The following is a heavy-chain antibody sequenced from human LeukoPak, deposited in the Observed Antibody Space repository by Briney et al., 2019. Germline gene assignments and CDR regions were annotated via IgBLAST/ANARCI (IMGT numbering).Heavy chain of an antibody. CDR2: ISGSGGST. V-gene: IGHV3-23*01. Sequence: GGSLRLSCAAAGFTFSSYAMSWVRQAPGKGLEWVSGISGSGGSTYYADSVKGRFTISRDNSKNTLYLQMNSLSAEDTAVYYCAKDLSRLYYYYGMDVWGQGTTVTVSS. CDR3: AKDLSRLYYYYGMDV. CDR1: GFTFSSYA. J-gene: IGHJ6*02.